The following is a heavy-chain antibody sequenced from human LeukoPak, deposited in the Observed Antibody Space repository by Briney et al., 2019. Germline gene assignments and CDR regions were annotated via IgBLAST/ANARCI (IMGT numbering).Heavy chain of an antibody. Sequence: PSETLSLTCTVSGGSIRSGSHYWAWIRQPPGKGLEWIGYIYYSGSTNYNPSLKSRVTISLDTSKNQFSLKLSSVTAADTAVYYCARGGRGGYSYGSDYWGQGTLVTVSS. CDR1: GGSIRSGSHY. J-gene: IGHJ4*02. CDR3: ARGGRGGYSYGSDY. D-gene: IGHD5-18*01. V-gene: IGHV4-61*01. CDR2: IYYSGST.